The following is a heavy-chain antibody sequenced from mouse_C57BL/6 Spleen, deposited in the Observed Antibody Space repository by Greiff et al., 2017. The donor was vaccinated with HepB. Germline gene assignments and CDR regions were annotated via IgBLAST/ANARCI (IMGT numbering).Heavy chain of an antibody. CDR1: GYAFTNYL. D-gene: IGHD1-1*01. J-gene: IGHJ4*01. Sequence: VQLQQSGAELVRPGPSVKVSCKASGYAFTNYLIEWVKQRPGQGLEWIGVINPGSGGTNYNEKFKGKATLTADKSSSTAYMQLSSLTSEDSAVYFCARGVVASYYAMDYWGQGTSVTVSS. CDR2: INPGSGGT. V-gene: IGHV1-54*01. CDR3: ARGVVASYYAMDY.